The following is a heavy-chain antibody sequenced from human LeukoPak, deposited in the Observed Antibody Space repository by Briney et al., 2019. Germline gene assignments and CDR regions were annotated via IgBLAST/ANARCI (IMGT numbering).Heavy chain of an antibody. V-gene: IGHV4-30-2*01. Sequence: PSQTLSLTCTVSGGSISSGGYYWSWIRQPPGKGLEWIGYIYHSGSTYYNPSLKSRVTISVDRSKNQFSLKLSSVTAADTAVYYCARYSPEVYYPSTAPGRGLDYWGQGTLVTVSS. CDR3: ARYSPEVYYPSTAPGRGLDY. CDR2: IYHSGST. J-gene: IGHJ4*02. CDR1: GGSISSGGYY. D-gene: IGHD3-22*01.